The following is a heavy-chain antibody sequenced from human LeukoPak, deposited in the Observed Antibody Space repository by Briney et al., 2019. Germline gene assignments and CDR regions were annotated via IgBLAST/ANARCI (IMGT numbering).Heavy chain of an antibody. CDR2: ISGSGGST. V-gene: IGHV3-23*01. Sequence: PGGSLRLSCAASGFTFSSYAMSWVRQAPGKGLEWVSAISGSGGSTYYADSVKGRFTIPRDNSKNTLYLQMNSPRAEDTAVYYCAKDREYSSSLFDYWGQGTLVTVSS. CDR3: AKDREYSSSLFDY. J-gene: IGHJ4*02. CDR1: GFTFSSYA. D-gene: IGHD6-6*01.